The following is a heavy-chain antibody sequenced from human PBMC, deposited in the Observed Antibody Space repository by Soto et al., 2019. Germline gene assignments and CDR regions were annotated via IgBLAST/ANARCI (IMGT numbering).Heavy chain of an antibody. V-gene: IGHV1-2*02. J-gene: IGHJ4*02. D-gene: IGHD1-26*01. CDR2: INPNSGGT. CDR1: GYTFTGYY. Sequence: ASVKVSCKASGYTFTGYYMHWVRQAPGQGLEWMGWINPNSGGTNYAQKFQGRGTMTRDTSISTAYMELSRLSSDDTAVYYCARDLSGSYFSCIDYWGQGTLVTVSS. CDR3: ARDLSGSYFSCIDY.